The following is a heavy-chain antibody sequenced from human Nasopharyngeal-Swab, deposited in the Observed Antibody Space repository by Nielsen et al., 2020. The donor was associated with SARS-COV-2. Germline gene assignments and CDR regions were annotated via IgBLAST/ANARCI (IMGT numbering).Heavy chain of an antibody. V-gene: IGHV3-21*04. CDR3: AKEAYGTFDS. CDR2: ISSSSSYI. D-gene: IGHD3-10*01. CDR1: GFTFSSYG. J-gene: IGHJ4*02. Sequence: GESLKISCAASGFTFSSYGMNWVRQAPGKGLEWVSSISSSSSYIYYADSVKGRFTISRDNAKNSLYLQMNSLRAEDTALYYCAKEAYGTFDSWGQGTLVTVSS.